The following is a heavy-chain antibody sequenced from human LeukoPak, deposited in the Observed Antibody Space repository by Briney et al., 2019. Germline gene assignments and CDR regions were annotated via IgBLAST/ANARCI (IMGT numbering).Heavy chain of an antibody. J-gene: IGHJ4*02. Sequence: PGGSLRLSCAASGFNFRLYSMNWVRQAPGKGLEWISYITSSSKTTYYAPSVKGRFTISRDNAKNALYLQMNSLRAEDTAVYYCARGLHLPDYLSPYWGQGTLVTVSS. CDR1: GFNFRLYS. CDR2: ITSSSKTT. D-gene: IGHD4-11*01. CDR3: ARGLHLPDYLSPY. V-gene: IGHV3-48*01.